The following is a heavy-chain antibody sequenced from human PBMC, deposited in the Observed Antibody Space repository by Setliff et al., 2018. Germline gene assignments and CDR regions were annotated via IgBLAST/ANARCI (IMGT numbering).Heavy chain of an antibody. J-gene: IGHJ3*02. CDR2: IYYSGST. CDR3: ARAREGDYDSSGYYYGMDAFDI. D-gene: IGHD3-22*01. V-gene: IGHV4-59*01. CDR1: GGSISSYY. Sequence: SETLSLTCTVSGGSISSYYWSWIRQPPGKGLECIGYIYYSGSTNYNPSLKSRVTISLDTSKNQFSLKLSSVTAADTAVYYCARAREGDYDSSGYYYGMDAFDIWGQGTMVTVSS.